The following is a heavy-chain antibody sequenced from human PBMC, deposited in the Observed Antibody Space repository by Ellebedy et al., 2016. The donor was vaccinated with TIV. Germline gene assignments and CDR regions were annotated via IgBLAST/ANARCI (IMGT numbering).Heavy chain of an antibody. CDR3: ARRATMVGVGAESWLDP. D-gene: IGHD3-10*01. CDR1: GDSTTTYY. Sequence: MPSETLSLTCSVSGDSTTTYYWNWIRQPPGKGLEWIGHGSYSRGTIYNPSLRSRVIISMDTSKNQISLRLSSVTAADTAVYYCARRATMVGVGAESWLDPWGQGALVTVSS. CDR2: GSYSRGT. V-gene: IGHV4-59*01. J-gene: IGHJ5*02.